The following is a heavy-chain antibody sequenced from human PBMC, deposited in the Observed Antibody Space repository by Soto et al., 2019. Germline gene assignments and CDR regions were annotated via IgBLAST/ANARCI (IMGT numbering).Heavy chain of an antibody. J-gene: IGHJ3*02. D-gene: IGHD6-19*01. V-gene: IGHV3-21*01. CDR2: ISSSSSYI. CDR3: ARGHQWSTSDASDI. CDR1: GFTFSSYS. Sequence: GGSLRLSCAASGFTFSSYSMNWVRQAPGKGLEWVSSISSSSSYIYYADSVKGRFTISRDNAKNSLYLQMNSLRAEDTAVYYCARGHQWSTSDASDIWGQGPMVTVSS.